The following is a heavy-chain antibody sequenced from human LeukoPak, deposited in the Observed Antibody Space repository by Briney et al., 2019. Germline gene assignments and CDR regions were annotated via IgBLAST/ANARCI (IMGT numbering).Heavy chain of an antibody. CDR1: GFTFSSYA. V-gene: IGHV3-23*01. CDR2: ISGSGGST. D-gene: IGHD3-10*01. CDR3: AKGPFMVRGVKFDY. Sequence: PGGSLRPSCAASGFTFSSYAMSWVRQAPGKGLEWVSAISGSGGSTYYADSVKGRFTISRDNSKNTLYLQMNSLRAEDTAVYYCAKGPFMVRGVKFDYWGQGTLVTVSS. J-gene: IGHJ4*02.